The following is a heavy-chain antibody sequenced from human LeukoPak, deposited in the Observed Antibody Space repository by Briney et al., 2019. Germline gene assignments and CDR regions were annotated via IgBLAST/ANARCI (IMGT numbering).Heavy chain of an antibody. CDR3: AKGLLFDYSPYFDY. Sequence: PGRSPRLSCAASGFTFSSYGMHWVRQAPGKGLEWVAVISYDGSNKYYADSVKGRFTISRDNSKNTLYLQMNSLRAEDTAVYYCAKGLLFDYSPYFDYWGQGTLVTVSS. J-gene: IGHJ4*02. V-gene: IGHV3-30*18. CDR2: ISYDGSNK. D-gene: IGHD2-21*02. CDR1: GFTFSSYG.